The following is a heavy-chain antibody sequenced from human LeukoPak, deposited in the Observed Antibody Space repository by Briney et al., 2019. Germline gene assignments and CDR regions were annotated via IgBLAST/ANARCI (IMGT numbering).Heavy chain of an antibody. V-gene: IGHV1-8*01. CDR3: ARRGGGATIPNYYDASGYFLDY. CDR2: VNPNSGIT. D-gene: IGHD3-22*01. Sequence: ASVKVSCKASRYTFTGYDINWVRQATGQGLEWMGWVNPNSGITGYAQKFQGRVTMARNTSISTVYMEPRSVRSEDTAVYYCARRGGGATIPNYYDASGYFLDYWGQGTLVTVSS. CDR1: RYTFTGYD. J-gene: IGHJ4*02.